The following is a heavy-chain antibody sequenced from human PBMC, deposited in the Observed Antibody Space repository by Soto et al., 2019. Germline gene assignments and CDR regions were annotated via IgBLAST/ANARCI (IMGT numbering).Heavy chain of an antibody. V-gene: IGHV4-59*01. CDR1: GGSISSYY. J-gene: IGHJ5*02. CDR2: IYYSGST. Sequence: PSETLSLTCTVSGGSISSYYWSWIRQPPGKGLEWIGYIYYSGSTNYNPSLKSRVTISVDTSKNQFSLKLSSVTAADTAVYYCARDTAGYDSSGYLGWFDPWGQGTLVTVSS. CDR3: ARDTAGYDSSGYLGWFDP. D-gene: IGHD3-22*01.